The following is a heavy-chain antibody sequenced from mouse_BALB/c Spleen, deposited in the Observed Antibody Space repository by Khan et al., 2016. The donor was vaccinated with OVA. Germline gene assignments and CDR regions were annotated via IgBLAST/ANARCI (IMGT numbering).Heavy chain of an antibody. Sequence: QVQLKQSGAQLARPGASVKLSCKASGYTFTDYYINWMRQRTGQGLEWIGEIYPGSDNTYYNENFKGRATLTVDKSSNTDYMEFSSLTSEDSAVYFCAREWAAWFPYWGQGTLVTVSA. V-gene: IGHV1-77*01. CDR2: IYPGSDNT. CDR1: GYTFTDYY. CDR3: AREWAAWFPY. J-gene: IGHJ3*01.